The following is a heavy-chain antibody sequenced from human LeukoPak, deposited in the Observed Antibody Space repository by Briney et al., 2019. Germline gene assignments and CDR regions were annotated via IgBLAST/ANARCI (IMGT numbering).Heavy chain of an antibody. Sequence: ASVKVSCKASGYTFTSYGISWVRQAPGQGLEWMGWISAYNGNTNYAQKLQGRVTMTTDTSTSTAYMELRSLRSDDTAVYYCARDYAYYDSSGSYSYQPDYWGQGTLVTVSS. J-gene: IGHJ4*02. D-gene: IGHD3-22*01. CDR3: ARDYAYYDSSGSYSYQPDY. CDR1: GYTFTSYG. CDR2: ISAYNGNT. V-gene: IGHV1-18*01.